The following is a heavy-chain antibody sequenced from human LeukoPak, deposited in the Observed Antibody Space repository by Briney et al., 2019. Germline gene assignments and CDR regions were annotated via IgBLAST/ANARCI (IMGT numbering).Heavy chain of an antibody. CDR1: GFTFGSRW. Sequence: GGSLRLSCTASGFTFGSRWMSWVRQAPGKGLEFVANIKEDGSAEYYVDSVKGRFTISKDNAKNSLYLQMNSLRVDDTAIYYCARDSDGYDLWGQGTLVTVSS. J-gene: IGHJ4*02. CDR2: IKEDGSAE. CDR3: ARDSDGYDL. V-gene: IGHV3-7*01. D-gene: IGHD2-15*01.